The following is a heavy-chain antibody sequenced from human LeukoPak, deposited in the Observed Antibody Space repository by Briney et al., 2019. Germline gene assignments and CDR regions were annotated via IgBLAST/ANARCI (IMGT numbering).Heavy chain of an antibody. V-gene: IGHV3-23*01. CDR3: ANKHIESPVNY. CDR2: ITASGGDT. CDR1: GFTFSSYG. J-gene: IGHJ4*02. D-gene: IGHD2-21*01. Sequence: GGSLRLSCAASGFTFSSYGMSWVRQAPGKGLEWVSSITASGGDTYYADSVKGRFTCSRDNSKNTLYLQIHSLRVEDTAIYFCANKHIESPVNYWGQGTLVTVSS.